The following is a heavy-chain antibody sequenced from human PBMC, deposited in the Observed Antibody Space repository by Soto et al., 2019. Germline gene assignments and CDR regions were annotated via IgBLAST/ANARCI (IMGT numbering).Heavy chain of an antibody. CDR3: ARFLGRYDAFDI. V-gene: IGHV3-48*03. CDR1: GFFFSDYE. Sequence: GGSLRLSCAASGFFFSDYEVNWVRQAPGKGLEWVSYISSSGGSIYYADSVKGRFTISRDNARHSLYLQMDSLRAEDTAVYYCARFLGRYDAFDIWGQGTVVTVSS. J-gene: IGHJ3*02. D-gene: IGHD7-27*01. CDR2: ISSSGGSI.